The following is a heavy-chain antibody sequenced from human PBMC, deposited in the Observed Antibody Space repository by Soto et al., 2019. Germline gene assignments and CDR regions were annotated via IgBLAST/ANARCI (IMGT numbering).Heavy chain of an antibody. CDR1: GGSVSSGGYS. CDR3: ASSISVPVDV. CDR2: VYYGETT. Sequence: QLQLRESGSGLVKPSQTLSLTCAVSGGSVSSGGYSWSWIRQPPGRGLEWIGYVYYGETTYYNPTLKSRVTISVDRSQNQSSLNLRSATAADTVVYYCASSISVPVDVLGQGTTVTVSS. J-gene: IGHJ6*02. D-gene: IGHD6-19*01. V-gene: IGHV4-30-2*01.